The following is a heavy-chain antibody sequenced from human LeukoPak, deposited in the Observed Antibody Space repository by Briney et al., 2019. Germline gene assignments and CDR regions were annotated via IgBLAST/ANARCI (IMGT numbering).Heavy chain of an antibody. CDR2: INHSGST. Sequence: SETLSLTCAVYGGSFSGYYWSWIRQPPGKGLEWIGEINHSGSTNYNPSLKSRVTISVDTSKNQFSLKLSSVTAADTAVYYCARGGMGITMIIFDYWGQGTLVTASS. J-gene: IGHJ4*02. D-gene: IGHD3-22*01. CDR3: ARGGMGITMIIFDY. CDR1: GGSFSGYY. V-gene: IGHV4-34*01.